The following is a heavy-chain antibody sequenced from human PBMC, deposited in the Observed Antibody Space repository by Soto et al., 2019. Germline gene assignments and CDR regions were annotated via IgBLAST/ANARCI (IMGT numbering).Heavy chain of an antibody. D-gene: IGHD6-13*01. Sequence: GSLRLSCEASGFIFTNFWMHWVRQVPGKGLVWVSRIDTSGSSTSYADSVKGRLTISRDNAKNTVSLQMNSLRAEDTGVYYCAKDSWYFDLWSQGSLVTVSS. CDR3: AKDSWYFDL. J-gene: IGHJ4*02. CDR1: GFIFTNFW. V-gene: IGHV3-74*01. CDR2: IDTSGSST.